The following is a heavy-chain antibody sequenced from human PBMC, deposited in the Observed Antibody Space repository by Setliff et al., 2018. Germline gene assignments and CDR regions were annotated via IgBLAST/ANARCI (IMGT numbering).Heavy chain of an antibody. CDR2: INPNSGGT. D-gene: IGHD5-18*01. CDR3: ATSVSWIQLVLYPQGHPEPFDY. J-gene: IGHJ4*02. V-gene: IGHV1-2*04. CDR1: GYTFTGYY. Sequence: ASVKVSCKASGYTFTGYYMHWVRQAPGQGLEWMGWINPNSGGTNYAQKFQGWVTMTRDTSISTAYMELSSLRSEDTAMYYCATSVSWIQLVLYPQGHPEPFDYWGQGTLVTVSS.